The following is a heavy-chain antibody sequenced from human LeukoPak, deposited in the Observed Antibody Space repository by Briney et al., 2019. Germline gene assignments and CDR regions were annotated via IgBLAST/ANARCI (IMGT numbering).Heavy chain of an antibody. D-gene: IGHD3-3*01. CDR1: GFTFSSYA. CDR3: AKGGPEYYDFWSGYFSY. V-gene: IGHV3-23*01. CDR2: ISGSGGST. Sequence: GGSLRLSCAASGFTFSSYAMSWVRQAPGKGLEWVSAISGSGGSTYYADSVKGRFTISRDNSKNTLYLQMNSLRAEDTAVYYCAKGGPEYYDFWSGYFSYWGQGTLVTASS. J-gene: IGHJ4*02.